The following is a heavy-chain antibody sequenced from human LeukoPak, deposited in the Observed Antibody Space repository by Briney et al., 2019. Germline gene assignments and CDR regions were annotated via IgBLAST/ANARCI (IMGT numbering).Heavy chain of an antibody. CDR1: GFTFSSYA. CDR3: AKLDGGYYQPCDF. Sequence: GGSLRLSCAASGFTFSSYAMSWVRQAPGKGLQWVSVISGSDGTTYYADSVKGRFTISRDNSKSTLYLQMNTLRAEDTAIYYCAKLDGGYYQPCDFWGQGTLVTVSS. J-gene: IGHJ4*02. D-gene: IGHD3-3*01. V-gene: IGHV3-23*01. CDR2: ISGSDGTT.